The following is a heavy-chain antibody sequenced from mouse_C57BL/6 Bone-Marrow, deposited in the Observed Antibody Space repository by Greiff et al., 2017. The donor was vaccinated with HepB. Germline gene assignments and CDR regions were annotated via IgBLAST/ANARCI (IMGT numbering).Heavy chain of an antibody. CDR1: GYTFTSYW. CDR3: ARGASLATVVAMGC. J-gene: IGHJ4*01. D-gene: IGHD1-1*01. V-gene: IGHV1-52*01. CDR2: IDPSDSET. Sequence: VQLQQPGAELVRPGSSVKLSCKASGYTFTSYWMHWVKQKPIQGLDWIGNIDPSDSETHYNQKFKDKATLTVDKSSSTAYMQLSSLTSEDSAVYYCARGASLATVVAMGCWGQGTSVTVS.